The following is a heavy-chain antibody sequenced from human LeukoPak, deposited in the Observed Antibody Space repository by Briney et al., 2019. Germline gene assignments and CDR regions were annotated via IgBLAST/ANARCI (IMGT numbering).Heavy chain of an antibody. D-gene: IGHD3-22*01. CDR1: GYTFTGYY. V-gene: IGHV1-2*02. J-gene: IGHJ6*03. CDR3: ARRYYYDSSGYFLLDYYYYMDV. CDR2: INPNSGGT. Sequence: GESLKISCKASGYTFTGYYMHWVRQAPGQGLEWMGWINPNSGGTNYAQRFQGRVTMTRDTSISTAYMELSRLRSDDTAVYYCARRYYYDSSGYFLLDYYYYMDVWGKGTTVTISS.